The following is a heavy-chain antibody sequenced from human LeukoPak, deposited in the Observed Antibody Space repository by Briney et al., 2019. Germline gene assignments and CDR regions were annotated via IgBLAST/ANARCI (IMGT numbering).Heavy chain of an antibody. CDR3: ATDLVGGRGFDY. J-gene: IGHJ4*02. Sequence: VASVKVSCKVSGYTLTELSMHWVRQAPGKGLEWMGGFDPGDDETIYAQKFQGRVTMTEDTSIETAYMELSSLRSEDTAVYYCATDLVGGRGFDYWGQGTLVTVSS. V-gene: IGHV1-24*01. CDR1: GYTLTELS. CDR2: FDPGDDET. D-gene: IGHD3-10*01.